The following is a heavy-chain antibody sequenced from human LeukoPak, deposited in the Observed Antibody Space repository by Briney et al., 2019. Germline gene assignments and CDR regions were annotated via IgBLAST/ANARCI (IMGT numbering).Heavy chain of an antibody. Sequence: GSLRLSCAASGFTFSSYAMSWVRQAPGKGLEWVSAISGSGGSTYYADSVKGRFTISRDNSKNTLYLQMNSLRAEDTAIYYCVKRRGPDKGHFDYWGQGALVTVSS. V-gene: IGHV3-23*01. CDR3: VKRRGPDKGHFDY. CDR1: GFTFSSYA. J-gene: IGHJ4*02. D-gene: IGHD3-10*01. CDR2: ISGSGGST.